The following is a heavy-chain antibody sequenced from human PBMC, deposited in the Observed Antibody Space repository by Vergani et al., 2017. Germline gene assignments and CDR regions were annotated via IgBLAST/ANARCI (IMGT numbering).Heavy chain of an antibody. D-gene: IGHD1-26*01. Sequence: QVQLQESGPGLVKPSQTLSLTCTVSGGSISSGSYYWSWIRQPAGKGLEWIGRIYTSGSTNYNPSLKSRVTISVDTSKNQFSLKLSSVTAADTAVYYCAKDRSSGSDYSPPDWFDPWGQGTLVTVSS. J-gene: IGHJ5*02. CDR1: GGSISSGSYY. CDR3: AKDRSSGSDYSPPDWFDP. V-gene: IGHV4-61*02. CDR2: IYTSGST.